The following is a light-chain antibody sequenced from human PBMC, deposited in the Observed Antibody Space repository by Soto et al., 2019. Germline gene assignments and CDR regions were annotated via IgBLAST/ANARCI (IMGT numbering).Light chain of an antibody. V-gene: IGLV4-60*03. CDR3: ETGDSNTVV. Sequence: QSVLTQSSSASASLGSSVKLTCTLSSGHSSYSIAWHQQQPGQAPRYLMKLEGSGSYNKGSGAPDRFSGSSAGAARYLTTSILDADDEADYYCETGDSNTVVFGGGTKLTVL. CDR2: LEGSGSY. CDR1: SGHSSYS. J-gene: IGLJ2*01.